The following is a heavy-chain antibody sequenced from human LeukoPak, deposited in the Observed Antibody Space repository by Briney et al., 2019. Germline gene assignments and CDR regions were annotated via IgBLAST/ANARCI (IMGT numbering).Heavy chain of an antibody. V-gene: IGHV4-59*12. CDR2: IYYSGST. D-gene: IGHD1-1*01. CDR3: ARDHNF. CDR1: GVSISSYY. Sequence: SETLSLTCTVSGVSISSYYWSWIRQPPGKGLEWIGYIYYSGSTYYNPSLKSRVTISVDTSKNQFSLKLSSVTAADTAVYYCARDHNFWGQGTLVTVSS. J-gene: IGHJ4*02.